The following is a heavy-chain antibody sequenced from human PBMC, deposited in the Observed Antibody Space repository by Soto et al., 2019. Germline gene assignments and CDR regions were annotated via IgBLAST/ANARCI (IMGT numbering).Heavy chain of an antibody. Sequence: PSETLSLTCTVSGGSISSGGYYWSWIRQHPGKGLEWIGYIYYSGSTYYNPSLKSRVTISVGTSKNQFSLKLSSVTAADTAVYYCARARNSSGWYSYWGQGTLVTVSS. CDR1: GGSISSGGYY. CDR2: IYYSGST. J-gene: IGHJ4*02. D-gene: IGHD6-19*01. CDR3: ARARNSSGWYSY. V-gene: IGHV4-31*03.